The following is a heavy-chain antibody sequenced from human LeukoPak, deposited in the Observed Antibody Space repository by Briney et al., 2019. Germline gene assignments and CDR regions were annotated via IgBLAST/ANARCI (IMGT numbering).Heavy chain of an antibody. CDR3: ARGGYSRGWYLRDFDY. CDR2: IYYSGST. Sequence: SETLSLTCAVSGGSISSGGYSWSWIRQPPGKGLEWIGYIYYSGSTYYNPSLKSRVTISVDTPKNRYSLKLSSVTAADTAVYYCARGGYSRGWYLRDFDYWGQGTLVTVSS. J-gene: IGHJ4*02. CDR1: GGSISSGGYS. V-gene: IGHV4-30-4*07. D-gene: IGHD6-19*01.